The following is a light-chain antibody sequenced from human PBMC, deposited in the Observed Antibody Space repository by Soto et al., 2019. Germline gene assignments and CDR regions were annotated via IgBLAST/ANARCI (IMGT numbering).Light chain of an antibody. CDR1: HSITNF. V-gene: IGKV1-39*01. Sequence: DIQMTQSPSSLSASVGDRVIITCRASHSITNFLNWYQQKPGKAPNLLIYAASSLQSGVTSRFSGSASGTDFTLTISSLQPEDFSTYYCQQSYSTPWTFGQGTKVE. CDR2: AAS. CDR3: QQSYSTPWT. J-gene: IGKJ1*01.